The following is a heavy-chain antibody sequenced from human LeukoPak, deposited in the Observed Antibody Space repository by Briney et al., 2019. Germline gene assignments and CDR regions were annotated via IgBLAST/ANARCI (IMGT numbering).Heavy chain of an antibody. CDR1: GFTFSDYY. Sequence: GGSLRLSCAASGFTFSDYYMTWIRQAPGKGLEWVSYISGVASDIYYADSVKGRFTISRDNAKNSVYLQMNSLRAADTAVYYCARGGAQGMDVWGQGTTVTVSS. J-gene: IGHJ6*02. D-gene: IGHD1-26*01. V-gene: IGHV3-11*01. CDR2: ISGVASDI. CDR3: ARGGAQGMDV.